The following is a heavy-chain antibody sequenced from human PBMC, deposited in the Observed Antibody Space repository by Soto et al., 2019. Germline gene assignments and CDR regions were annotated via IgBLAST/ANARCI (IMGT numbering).Heavy chain of an antibody. CDR3: AKGPHGSGSYNYYYNYMDV. D-gene: IGHD3-10*01. V-gene: IGHV3-23*01. J-gene: IGHJ6*03. CDR1: GFTFSSYA. CDR2: ISGSGGST. Sequence: GGSLRLSCAASGFTFSSYAMSWVRQAPGKGLEWVSAISGSGGSTYYADSVKGRFTISRDNSKNTLYLQMNSLRAEDTAVYYCAKGPHGSGSYNYYYNYMDVWGKGTTVTVSS.